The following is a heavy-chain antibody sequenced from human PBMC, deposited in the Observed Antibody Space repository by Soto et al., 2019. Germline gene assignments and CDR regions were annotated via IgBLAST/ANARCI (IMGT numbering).Heavy chain of an antibody. CDR3: ATRITVFGLLIPPFDP. D-gene: IGHD3-3*01. Sequence: ETLSLTCAVYGGSANGYYWNWIRQPPGKGLEWIGEINHTGGTHYNPSLKSRVTMSVDTSKNQFSLRLSSVTAADTAIYYCATRITVFGLLIPPFDPWGQGTQVTVSS. V-gene: IGHV4-34*01. CDR2: INHTGGT. CDR1: GGSANGYY. J-gene: IGHJ5*02.